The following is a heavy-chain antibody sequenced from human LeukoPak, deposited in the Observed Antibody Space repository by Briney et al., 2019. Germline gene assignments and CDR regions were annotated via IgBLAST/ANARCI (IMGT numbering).Heavy chain of an antibody. J-gene: IGHJ4*02. D-gene: IGHD3-22*01. CDR2: VSPSGST. Sequence: PSETLSLTCTVSGASISPYYWVWMRQPAGKGLEWIGRVSPSGSTNYNPSLKSRVTMSVDTSKNQFSLKVISVTAADTAVYYCARESGYLVYWGQGTLVTVSS. CDR1: GASISPYY. CDR3: ARESGYLVY. V-gene: IGHV4-4*07.